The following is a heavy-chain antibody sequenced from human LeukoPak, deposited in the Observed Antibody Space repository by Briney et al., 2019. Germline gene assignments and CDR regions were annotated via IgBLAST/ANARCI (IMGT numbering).Heavy chain of an antibody. D-gene: IGHD3-22*01. V-gene: IGHV3-23*01. J-gene: IGHJ4*02. Sequence: RGSLRLSCAASGFTFSNYAMNWVRQAPGKGLEWVSGISSSGGGTYYLDSVQGRFTISSDNSKNTLYLQMNSLRAEDTAVYYCAKLKEGGYYSSFDYWGQGTLVTVSS. CDR3: AKLKEGGYYSSFDY. CDR2: ISSSGGGT. CDR1: GFTFSNYA.